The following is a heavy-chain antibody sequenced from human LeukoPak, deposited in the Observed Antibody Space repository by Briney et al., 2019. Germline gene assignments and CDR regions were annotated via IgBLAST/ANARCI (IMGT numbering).Heavy chain of an antibody. CDR3: ARQYCSGGSCYWWFDP. CDR2: INHSGST. V-gene: IGHV4-34*01. J-gene: IGHJ5*02. CDR1: GGSFSGYY. D-gene: IGHD2-15*01. Sequence: SETLSLTCAVYGGSFSGYYWSWIRQPPGKGLEWIGGINHSGSTNYNPSLKSRVTISVDTSRNQFSLKLSSVTAADTAVYYCARQYCSGGSCYWWFDPWGQGTLVTVSS.